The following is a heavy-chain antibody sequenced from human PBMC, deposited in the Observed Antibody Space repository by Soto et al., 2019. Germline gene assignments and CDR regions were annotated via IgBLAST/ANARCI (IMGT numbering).Heavy chain of an antibody. V-gene: IGHV3-33*01. CDR3: ARDLVSGTYNWLDP. CDR2: IWYDGSNK. CDR1: GFTFSSYF. Sequence: GGSLILSCAASGFTFSSYFMHWVRQAPGKGLEWVAVIWYDGSNKYYADSVKGRSTISRDNSKNTLYLQMNSLRAEDTAVYYCARDLVSGTYNWLDPWGQGTLVTVSS. J-gene: IGHJ5*02. D-gene: IGHD1-7*01.